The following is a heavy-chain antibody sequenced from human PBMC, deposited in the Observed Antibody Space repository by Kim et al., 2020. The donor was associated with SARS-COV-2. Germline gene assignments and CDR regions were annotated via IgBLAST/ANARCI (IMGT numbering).Heavy chain of an antibody. CDR3: ARDQVGYGDYVELDP. V-gene: IGHV3-21*01. Sequence: DSVKGRFTISRDNAKNSLYLQMNSLRAEDTAVYYCARDQVGYGDYVELDPWGQGTLVTVSS. J-gene: IGHJ5*02. D-gene: IGHD4-17*01.